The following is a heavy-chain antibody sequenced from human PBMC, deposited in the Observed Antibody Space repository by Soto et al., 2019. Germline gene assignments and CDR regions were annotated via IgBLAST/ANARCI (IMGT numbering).Heavy chain of an antibody. CDR1: GGFLVSYY. CDR2: IYYSGST. V-gene: IGHV4-59*08. J-gene: IGHJ3*02. CDR3: ARQEAFDI. Sequence: LETLCLTCTVSGGFLVSYYLSWIRQPPGKRLECIGYIYYSGSTNYNPALKSRVTISVDTSKNQCSLKLSSVTAADTAVYYCARQEAFDIWGQGTMVTVSS.